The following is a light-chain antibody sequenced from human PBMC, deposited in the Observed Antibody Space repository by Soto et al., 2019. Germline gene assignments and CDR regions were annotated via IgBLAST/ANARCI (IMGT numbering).Light chain of an antibody. CDR3: QQYFSTPLT. Sequence: DFVMTQSPDSLAVSLGERATINCKSSQSVLYTSNNKNYLAWYQQRPGQPPKLLIYWASTRESGVPDRFSGSGSGTDFTLTISSLQAEDVAVYYCQQYFSTPLTLGGGTKVDIK. J-gene: IGKJ4*01. CDR1: QSVLYTSNNKNY. V-gene: IGKV4-1*01. CDR2: WAS.